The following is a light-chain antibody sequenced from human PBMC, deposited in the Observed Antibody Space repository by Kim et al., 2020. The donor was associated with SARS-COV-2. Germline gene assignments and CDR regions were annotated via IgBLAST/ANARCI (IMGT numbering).Light chain of an antibody. V-gene: IGLV1-44*01. CDR3: ATWDDSLDGVV. CDR2: SNN. J-gene: IGLJ2*01. Sequence: ELTQPPSASGTPGQRVTISCSGSYSNIGSNTVDWYQQLPGTAPKLLIYSNNQRPSGVSDRLSGSKSGTSASLAISGLQSEDEADYYCATWDDSLDGVVFGGGTQLTVL. CDR1: YSNIGSNT.